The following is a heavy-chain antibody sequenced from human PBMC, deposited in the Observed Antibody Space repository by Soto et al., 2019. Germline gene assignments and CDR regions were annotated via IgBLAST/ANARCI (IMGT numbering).Heavy chain of an antibody. D-gene: IGHD3-9*01. CDR2: ISYDGTNK. CDR3: ARDRDWAFDF. J-gene: IGHJ4*02. Sequence: PGGPLRLSCAASGFTFRSYAMDWVRQAPGKGLEWVAVISYDGTNKYYADSVKGRFTVSRDNAQNSLFLLMNSLRAEDSAIYYCARDRDWAFDFWGQGALVTVSS. CDR1: GFTFRSYA. V-gene: IGHV3-30*07.